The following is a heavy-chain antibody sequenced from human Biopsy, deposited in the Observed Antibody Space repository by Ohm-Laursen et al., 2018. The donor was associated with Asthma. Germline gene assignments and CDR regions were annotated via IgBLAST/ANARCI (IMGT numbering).Heavy chain of an antibody. Sequence: GSLRLSCAASGFAFSSYAMSWVRQAPGKGLEWVSAISGSGGSTYYADSVKGRFTISRDNSRNTLHLQMNSLRAEDTAVYYCARDGPELPTELDYWGPGTLVTVSS. CDR2: ISGSGGST. CDR3: ARDGPELPTELDY. CDR1: GFAFSSYA. J-gene: IGHJ4*02. V-gene: IGHV3-23*01. D-gene: IGHD1-14*01.